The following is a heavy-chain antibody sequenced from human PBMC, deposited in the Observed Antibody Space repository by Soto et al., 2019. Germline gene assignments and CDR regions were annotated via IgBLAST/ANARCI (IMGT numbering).Heavy chain of an antibody. D-gene: IGHD3-10*01. CDR3: ARDRGEKYMDV. V-gene: IGHV1-46*01. CDR1: GYTFTSYY. Sequence: QVQLVQSGAEVKKPGASVKVSCKASGYTFTSYYMHWVRQAPGQGLEWMGIINPSGGSTSYAQKLQGRVTMTRDTSTSTVYMELSSLRSEDTAVYYCARDRGEKYMDVWGQGTTVTVSS. J-gene: IGHJ6*02. CDR2: INPSGGST.